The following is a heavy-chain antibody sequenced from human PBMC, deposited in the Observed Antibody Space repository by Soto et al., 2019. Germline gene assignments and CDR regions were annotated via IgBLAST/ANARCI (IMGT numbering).Heavy chain of an antibody. D-gene: IGHD4-4*01. J-gene: IGHJ5*02. CDR2: ISGSGDST. CDR3: AKEALTTVTNGWFDP. Sequence: GGSLRLSCAASGFTFSSYAMNWVRQAPGKGLEWVSVISGSGDSTYYADSVKGRSIISGDNSKNTLYLQKNSLRAEDTAVYYCAKEALTTVTNGWFDPWGQGTRVTVSS. CDR1: GFTFSSYA. V-gene: IGHV3-23*01.